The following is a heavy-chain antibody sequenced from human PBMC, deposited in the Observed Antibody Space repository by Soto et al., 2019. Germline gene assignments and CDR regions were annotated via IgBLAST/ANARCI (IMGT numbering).Heavy chain of an antibody. D-gene: IGHD3-3*01. CDR2: ISYDGSNK. V-gene: IGHV3-30-3*01. J-gene: IGHJ5*02. CDR1: GFTFSSYA. CDR3: ARDLESP. Sequence: PGGSLRLSCAASGFTFSSYAMHWVRQAPGKGLEWVAVISYDGSNKYYADSVKGRFTISRDNSKNTLYPQMNSLRAEDTAVYYCARDLESPWGQGTLVTVSS.